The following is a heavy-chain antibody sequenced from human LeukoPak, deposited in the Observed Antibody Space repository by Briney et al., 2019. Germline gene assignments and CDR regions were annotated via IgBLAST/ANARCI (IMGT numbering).Heavy chain of an antibody. CDR2: IHYRGST. CDR3: AAEFDNEQWLDWDY. V-gene: IGHV4-59*01. J-gene: IGHJ4*02. CDR1: GGSINGYY. D-gene: IGHD6-19*01. Sequence: PSETLSLTCTVSGGSINGYYWNWLRQAPGKGLEWIGYIHYRGSTNYNPSLKSRVTISVDMSENQFSLTLNSVTAADTAVYYCAAEFDNEQWLDWDYWGRGTLVTVSS.